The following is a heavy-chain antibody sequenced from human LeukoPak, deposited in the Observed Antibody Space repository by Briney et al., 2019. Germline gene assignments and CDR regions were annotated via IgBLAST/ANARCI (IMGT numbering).Heavy chain of an antibody. CDR2: IKEDGSEK. J-gene: IGHJ4*02. Sequence: GGSLRLSCSASGFTFSAHWMSWVRQAPGKGLEWVANIKEDGSEKFYVDSVKGRFTISRDNAKNSLSLQMNSLRAEDTAVYYCARDLYSQYWGQGTLVTVSS. CDR1: GFTFSAHW. V-gene: IGHV3-7*01. D-gene: IGHD2-21*01. CDR3: ARDLYSQY.